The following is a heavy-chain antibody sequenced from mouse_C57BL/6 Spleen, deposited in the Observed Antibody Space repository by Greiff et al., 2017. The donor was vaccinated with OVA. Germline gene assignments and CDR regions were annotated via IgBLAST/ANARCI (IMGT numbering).Heavy chain of an antibody. D-gene: IGHD1-1*01. CDR3: ALPYGDAMDY. CDR2: IHPNSGST. CDR1: GYTFTSYW. J-gene: IGHJ4*01. V-gene: IGHV1-64*01. Sequence: VQLQQSGAELVKPGASVKLSCKASGYTFTSYWMHWVKQRPGQGLEWIGMIHPNSGSTNYNEKFKSKATLTVDKSSSTAYMQLSSLTSEDSAVYYCALPYGDAMDYWGQGTSVTVSS.